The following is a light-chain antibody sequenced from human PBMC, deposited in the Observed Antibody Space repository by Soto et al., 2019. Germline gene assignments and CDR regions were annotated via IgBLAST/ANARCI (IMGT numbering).Light chain of an antibody. J-gene: IGKJ1*01. Sequence: EIVLTQSPATLSLSPGERPTLSCRASQSVSNYLAWYQQKPGQAPRLLIYDASSRATGIPVRFSGSGSGTDFTLTISSLEPEDFAVYYCQQRSKWPVTFGQGTKVE. CDR1: QSVSNY. CDR3: QQRSKWPVT. CDR2: DAS. V-gene: IGKV3-11*01.